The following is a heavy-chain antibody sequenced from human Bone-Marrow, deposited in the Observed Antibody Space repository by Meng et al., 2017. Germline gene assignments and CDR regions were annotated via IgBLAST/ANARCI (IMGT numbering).Heavy chain of an antibody. Sequence: SETLSLTCVVSGGSFSDYYWSWIRQPPGKGLEWIGEINHSGSTNYNPSLESRATISVDTSQNNLSLKLSSVTAADSAVYYCARGPTTMAHDIDYWGQGTLVTVSS. CDR2: INHSGST. D-gene: IGHD4-11*01. J-gene: IGHJ4*02. CDR1: GGSFSDYY. V-gene: IGHV4-34*01. CDR3: ARGPTTMAHDIDY.